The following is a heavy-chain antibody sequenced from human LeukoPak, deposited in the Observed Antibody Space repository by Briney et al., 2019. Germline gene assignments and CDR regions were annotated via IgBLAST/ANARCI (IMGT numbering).Heavy chain of an antibody. D-gene: IGHD2-15*01. CDR3: ARGTRDCSGGSCQLNWFDP. V-gene: IGHV4-38-2*02. Sequence: SETLSLTCTVSGYSISSGYFWGWIRQFPGKGLEWIGYIYYSGITYYNPSLKSRVTISVDTSKNQFSLNLSSVTAADTAVYYCARGTRDCSGGSCQLNWFDPWGQGTLVTVSS. CDR1: GYSISSGYF. J-gene: IGHJ5*02. CDR2: IYYSGIT.